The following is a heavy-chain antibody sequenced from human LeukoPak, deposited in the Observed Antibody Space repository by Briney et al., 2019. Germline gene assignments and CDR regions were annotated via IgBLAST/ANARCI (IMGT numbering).Heavy chain of an antibody. CDR3: ARAFGYYGLD. V-gene: IGHV4-59*01. D-gene: IGHD3-10*01. Sequence: PSETLSLTCTVSGGSISSYYWSWIRQPPGKGLEWIGYIYYSGSTNYNPSLKSRVTISVDTSKNLFSLKLSSVTAADTAVYYCARAFGYYGLDWGQGTLVTVSS. CDR1: GGSISSYY. CDR2: IYYSGST. J-gene: IGHJ4*02.